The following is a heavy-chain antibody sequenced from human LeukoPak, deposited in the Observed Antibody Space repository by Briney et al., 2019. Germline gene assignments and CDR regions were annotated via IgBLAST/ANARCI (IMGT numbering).Heavy chain of an antibody. J-gene: IGHJ1*01. Sequence: GASVKVSCKASGFTFTNYDINWVRQATGQGLEWMGLINPSDGSANYAQQFQRRVTMTRDTSTSTVYMDLSSLRSEDTAVYYCATARVGNSGWYRSFLAFWGQGTLVTVSS. CDR2: INPSDGSA. D-gene: IGHD6-19*01. CDR1: GFTFTNYD. CDR3: ATARVGNSGWYRSFLAF. V-gene: IGHV1-46*01.